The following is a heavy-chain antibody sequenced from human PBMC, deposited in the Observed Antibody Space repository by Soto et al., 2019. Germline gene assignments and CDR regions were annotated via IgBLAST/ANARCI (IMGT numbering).Heavy chain of an antibody. Sequence: GGSLRLSCAASGFTFDDYAMHWVRQAPGKGLEWVTGISWNSGSISYADSVKGRFTISRDNAKNSLYLQINSLRAEDTDLYYCSNVFGPSRSWKYYFDYWGQGTLVTVSS. D-gene: IGHD3-3*01. J-gene: IGHJ4*02. CDR1: GFTFDDYA. CDR2: ISWNSGSI. CDR3: SNVFGPSRSWKYYFDY. V-gene: IGHV3-9*01.